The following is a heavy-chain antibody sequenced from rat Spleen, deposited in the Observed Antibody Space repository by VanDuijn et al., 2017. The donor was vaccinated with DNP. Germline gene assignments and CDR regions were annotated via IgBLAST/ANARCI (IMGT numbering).Heavy chain of an antibody. CDR1: GFSFRSNW. V-gene: IGHV5-35*01. CDR2: ITPDGSTT. Sequence: EVQLVESGGGSVQPGSPLKLSCAASGFSFRSNWLNWIRQAPGKGLEWVASITPDGSTTYYPDTVKGRFMISKNDARNTGYLQMNNLRSEDTAMYYCSSGGPNMVQGNWFAYWGQGTLVTVSS. CDR3: SSGGPNMVQGNWFAY. J-gene: IGHJ3*01. D-gene: IGHD1-11*01.